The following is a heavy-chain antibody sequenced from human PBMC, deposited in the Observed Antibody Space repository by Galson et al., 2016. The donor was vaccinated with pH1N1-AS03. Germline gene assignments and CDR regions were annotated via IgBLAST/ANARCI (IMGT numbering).Heavy chain of an antibody. V-gene: IGHV4-59*01. J-gene: IGHJ5*02. Sequence: SETLSLTCTVSGGSISSYYWTWIRQPPGKGLEWIGHIYYSGGTNYNPSLKSRVTISVDTSKNQFSLKLSSVTAADTAVYYCARHPPHLAWFDPWGQRTLVTVSS. CDR1: GGSISSYY. CDR3: ARHPPHLAWFDP. CDR2: IYYSGGT.